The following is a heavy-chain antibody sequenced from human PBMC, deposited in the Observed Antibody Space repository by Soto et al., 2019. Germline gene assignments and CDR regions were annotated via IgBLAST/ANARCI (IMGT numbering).Heavy chain of an antibody. V-gene: IGHV3-33*01. CDR3: ARDGLEYSGYDIDF. CDR1: GFSFSSHA. J-gene: IGHJ4*02. Sequence: QVQLEESGGGVVQPGRSLRLSCTASGFSFSSHAMHWVRQAPGNGLEWVAVIWYDGTTKYHADSVWGRFTISRDTSKNTLYLQMNSLRVEDTAVYYCARDGLEYSGYDIDFWGQGTLVTVSS. CDR2: IWYDGTTK. D-gene: IGHD5-12*01.